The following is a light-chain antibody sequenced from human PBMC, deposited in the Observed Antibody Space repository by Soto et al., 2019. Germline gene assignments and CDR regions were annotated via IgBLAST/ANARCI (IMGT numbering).Light chain of an antibody. Sequence: EIVLAQSPGTLSLSPGQRATLSCRASESVGSSDLAWYQKKPGQAPRLLIYGASSRATGIPDRFSGSGSGTDFTLAISRLEPEDFAVYYCQQYGRSPLTFGGGTKVEV. CDR2: GAS. V-gene: IGKV3-20*01. CDR3: QQYGRSPLT. CDR1: ESVGSSD. J-gene: IGKJ4*01.